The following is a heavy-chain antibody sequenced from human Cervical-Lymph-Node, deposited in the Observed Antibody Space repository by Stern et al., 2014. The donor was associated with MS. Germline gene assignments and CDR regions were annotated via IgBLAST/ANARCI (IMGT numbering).Heavy chain of an antibody. V-gene: IGHV1-2*02. Sequence: VQLVESGAEVKKPGASVKVPCKASGYTFTGYYMHWVRQAPGQGPEWMGWINSNSGGTTYAQKFQGSVTVTRDTSISTVYMELSRLRSDDTAVYYCARGGTSSCDYWGQGTLVTVSS. D-gene: IGHD1-14*01. CDR3: ARGGTSSCDY. J-gene: IGHJ4*02. CDR1: GYTFTGYY. CDR2: INSNSGGT.